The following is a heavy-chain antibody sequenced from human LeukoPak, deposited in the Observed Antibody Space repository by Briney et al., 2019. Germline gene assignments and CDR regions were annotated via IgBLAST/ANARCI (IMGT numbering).Heavy chain of an antibody. CDR1: GFTFSSYA. J-gene: IGHJ4*02. Sequence: GGSLRLSCAASGFTFSSYAMSWVRQAPGKGLEWVANIKQDGSETNYVDSVRGRFTISRDNAKNSLSLQMNSLRAEDTAVYYCAKDLSKQWFGEFPLDYWGQGTLVTVSS. D-gene: IGHD3-10*01. V-gene: IGHV3-7*01. CDR2: IKQDGSET. CDR3: AKDLSKQWFGEFPLDY.